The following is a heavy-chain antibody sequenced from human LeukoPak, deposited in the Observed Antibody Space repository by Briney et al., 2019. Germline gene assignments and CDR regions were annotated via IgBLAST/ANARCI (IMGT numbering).Heavy chain of an antibody. J-gene: IGHJ4*02. Sequence: SVKVSCKASGGTFSSYAISWVRQAPGQGLEWIGGIIPIFGTANYAQKFQGRVTITADESTSTAYMELSSLRAEDTAVYYCAKAHAWYYYDSSGYYPDWGQGTLVTVSS. CDR1: GGTFSSYA. CDR3: AKAHAWYYYDSSGYYPD. V-gene: IGHV1-69*13. CDR2: IIPIFGTA. D-gene: IGHD3-22*01.